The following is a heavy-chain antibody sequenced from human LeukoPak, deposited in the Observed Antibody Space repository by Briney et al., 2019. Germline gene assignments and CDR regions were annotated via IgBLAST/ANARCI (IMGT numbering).Heavy chain of an antibody. D-gene: IGHD5-12*01. CDR3: AKVVNSGYARDAFDI. J-gene: IGHJ3*02. V-gene: IGHV3-48*01. CDR1: GFTFSSYS. Sequence: GESLRLSCAASGFTFSSYSMNWVRQAPGKGLEWVSYISGSSSTIYYADSVKGRFTISRDNSKNTLYLQMNSLRAEDAAVYYCAKVVNSGYARDAFDIWGQGTMVTVSS. CDR2: ISGSSSTI.